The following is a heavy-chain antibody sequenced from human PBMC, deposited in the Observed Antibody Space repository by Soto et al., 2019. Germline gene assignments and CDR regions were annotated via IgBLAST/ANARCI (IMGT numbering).Heavy chain of an antibody. CDR2: ISGSGDST. D-gene: IGHD2-2*02. J-gene: IGHJ6*02. Sequence: GGSLRLSCAASGFTFRSYAMSWVRQAPGKGLEWVSAISGSGDSTYYADSVKGRFTISRDNSKNTQYLQMNSLRAEDTAVYYCAKDRLYHLQGWLYYYYYGMDVWGQGTTVTVSS. CDR3: AKDRLYHLQGWLYYYYYGMDV. V-gene: IGHV3-23*01. CDR1: GFTFRSYA.